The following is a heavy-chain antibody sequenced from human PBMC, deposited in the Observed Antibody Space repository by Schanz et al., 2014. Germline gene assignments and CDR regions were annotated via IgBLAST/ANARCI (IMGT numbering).Heavy chain of an antibody. CDR2: FHHEDGET. Sequence: QVQLVQSGAEVKKPGASVKVSCKVSGYSLNELSMHWVRQAPGRGLEWMGGFHHEDGETIYAQKFQGRVTMTEDTSTETAYMELSGLRSGDTAVYYCATNSPFRMVRGSNAFDAWGQGTMXTVSS. D-gene: IGHD3-10*01. V-gene: IGHV1-24*01. CDR3: ATNSPFRMVRGSNAFDA. CDR1: GYSLNELS. J-gene: IGHJ3*01.